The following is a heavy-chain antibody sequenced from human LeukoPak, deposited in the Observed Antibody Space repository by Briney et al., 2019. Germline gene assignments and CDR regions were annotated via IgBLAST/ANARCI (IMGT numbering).Heavy chain of an antibody. Sequence: PGGSLRLSCVASGFTFNTYAMNWVRQAPGKGLEWVSGIGGGGTTTFYADSVKGRFTISRDNSMNTLYLQMNSLRAEDTAVYYCAKKSVPNTPPTFDYWGQGTLVTVSS. D-gene: IGHD2-8*01. CDR2: IGGGGTTT. V-gene: IGHV3-23*01. J-gene: IGHJ4*02. CDR3: AKKSVPNTPPTFDY. CDR1: GFTFNTYA.